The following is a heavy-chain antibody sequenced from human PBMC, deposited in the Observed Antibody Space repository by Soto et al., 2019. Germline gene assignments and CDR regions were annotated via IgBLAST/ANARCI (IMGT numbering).Heavy chain of an antibody. Sequence: QVQLEQSGAEVKKPGSSVKVSCKASGGTFRTAAVSWVRQAPGQGLEWMGGIMPVFRTPDYAQKFHGRVTITADESTSPAYMELSGLRSDDTAVYYCARENDRPQLGGNYYYILDVWGQGTTITVSS. CDR2: IMPVFRTP. J-gene: IGHJ6*02. CDR3: ARENDRPQLGGNYYYILDV. CDR1: GGTFRTAA. V-gene: IGHV1-69*12. D-gene: IGHD3-3*02.